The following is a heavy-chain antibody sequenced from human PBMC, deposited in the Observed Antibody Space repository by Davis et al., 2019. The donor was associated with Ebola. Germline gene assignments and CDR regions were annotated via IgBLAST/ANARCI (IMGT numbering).Heavy chain of an antibody. CDR2: ISSSSSYI. CDR3: ARDVASIAAAAYNWFDP. V-gene: IGHV3-21*01. J-gene: IGHJ5*02. Sequence: GESLKISCAASGFTFSSYSMNWVRQAPGKGLEWVSSISSSSSYIYYADSVKGRFTISRDNAKNSLYLQMNSLRAEDTAVYYCARDVASIAAAAYNWFDPWGQGTLVTVSS. D-gene: IGHD6-13*01. CDR1: GFTFSSYS.